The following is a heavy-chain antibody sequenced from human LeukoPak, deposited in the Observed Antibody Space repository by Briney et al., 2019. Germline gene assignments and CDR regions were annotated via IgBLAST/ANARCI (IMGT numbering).Heavy chain of an antibody. CDR1: GFTVSSNY. CDR3: ASARWEPDAFDI. CDR2: IYSGGST. V-gene: IGHV3-66*01. J-gene: IGHJ3*02. D-gene: IGHD1-26*01. Sequence: PGESLRLSCAASGFTVSSNYMSWVRQAPGKGLEWVSVIYSGGSTHYADPVKGRFTISRDNSKNTLYLQMNSLRAEDTAVYYCASARWEPDAFDIWGQGTMVTVSS.